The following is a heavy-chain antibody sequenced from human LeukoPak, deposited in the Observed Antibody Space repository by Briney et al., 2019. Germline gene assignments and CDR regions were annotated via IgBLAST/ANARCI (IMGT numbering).Heavy chain of an antibody. CDR3: ARHRGISYFYGMDV. D-gene: IGHD3-16*01. CDR1: GGSISSSSYY. CDR2: ISYSGST. J-gene: IGHJ6*02. V-gene: IGHV4-39*01. Sequence: PSETLSLTCSVSGGSISSSSYYWGWIRQPPGKGLEWIGSISYSGSTCYNPSLKSRVTISVDTSKNQFSLELSSVTAADRAVYYCARHRGISYFYGMDVWGQGTTITVSS.